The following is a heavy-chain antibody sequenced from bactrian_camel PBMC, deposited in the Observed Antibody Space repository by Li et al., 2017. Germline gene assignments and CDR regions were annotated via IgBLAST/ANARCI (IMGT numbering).Heavy chain of an antibody. CDR3: AHNKEHFTVCEMPLLLEGY. Sequence: QLVESGGGSVQAGGSLRISCVASGYIDNRYCMGWFRQAPGKEREGVASIYTGYGGATSYAASVKGRFTISHDRPKGTIHLRMNNLNPEDTAMYYCAHNKEHFTVCEMPLLLEGYRGQGTQVTVS. CDR2: IYTGYGGAT. D-gene: IGHD3*01. V-gene: IGHV3S28*01. J-gene: IGHJ4*01. CDR1: GYIDNRYC.